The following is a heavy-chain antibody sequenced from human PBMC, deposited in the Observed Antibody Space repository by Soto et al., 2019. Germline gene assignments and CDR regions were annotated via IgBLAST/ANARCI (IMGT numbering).Heavy chain of an antibody. V-gene: IGHV4-34*01. J-gene: IGHJ5*01. CDR1: GGSFSGYY. CDR2: INHTGSV. CDR3: ARTYFYGSGSPDS. D-gene: IGHD3-10*01. Sequence: SETLSLTCAVFGGSFSGYYWSWLRQPPGKGLEWIGEINHTGSVNYNPSLKSRVSISVDRSKNQFSLKLTSVTAADTALYYCARTYFYGSGSPDSWGQGALVTVSS.